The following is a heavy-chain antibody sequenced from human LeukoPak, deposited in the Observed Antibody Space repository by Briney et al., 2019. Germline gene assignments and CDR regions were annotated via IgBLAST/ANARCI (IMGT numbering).Heavy chain of an antibody. Sequence: SETLSLTCTVSGGSFSTYYWSWIRQPPGKGLEWIGYIYYSGSTNYNPSLKSRVTISVDTSKNQFSLKLSSVTAADTAVYYCASSVGAGYYYYYMDVWGKGTTVTISS. V-gene: IGHV4-59*01. CDR3: ASSVGAGYYYYYMDV. CDR1: GGSFSTYY. D-gene: IGHD1-26*01. CDR2: IYYSGST. J-gene: IGHJ6*03.